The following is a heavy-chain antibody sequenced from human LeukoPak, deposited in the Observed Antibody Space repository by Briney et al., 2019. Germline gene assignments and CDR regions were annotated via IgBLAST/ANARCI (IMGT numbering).Heavy chain of an antibody. J-gene: IGHJ4*02. D-gene: IGHD2-8*02. Sequence: EASVKVSCKTSGYTFTSYGFSWVRQAPGQGLEWMGWINTYNGNTHYAQNLQGRVTMPTETSTSTAYRELRSLRSDDTAVYYCSRVDTVLETLFDYWGQGTLVTVSS. CDR2: INTYNGNT. CDR3: SRVDTVLETLFDY. CDR1: GYTFTSYG. V-gene: IGHV1-18*01.